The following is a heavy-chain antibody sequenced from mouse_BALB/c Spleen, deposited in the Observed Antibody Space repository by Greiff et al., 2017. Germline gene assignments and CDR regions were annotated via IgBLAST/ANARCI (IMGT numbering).Heavy chain of an antibody. J-gene: IGHJ1*01. CDR2: ISNGGGST. CDR3: ARQYYGNSYWYFDV. V-gene: IGHV5-12-2*01. D-gene: IGHD2-1*01. CDR1: GFTFSSYT. Sequence: EVHLVESGGGLVQPGGSLKLSCAASGFTFSSYTMSWVRQTPEKRLEWVAYISNGGGSTYYPDTVKGRFTISRDNAKNTLYLQMSSLKSEDTAMYYCARQYYGNSYWYFDVWGAGTTVTVSS.